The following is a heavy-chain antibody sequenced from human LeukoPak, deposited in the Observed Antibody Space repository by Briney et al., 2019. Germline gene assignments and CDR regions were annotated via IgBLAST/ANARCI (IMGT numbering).Heavy chain of an antibody. J-gene: IGHJ5*02. CDR2: ISSSSSTI. CDR3: ASARQPFPRGVPDWFDP. Sequence: GGSLRLSCAASGFTFSSYSMNWVRQAPGKGLEWVSSISSSSSTIYYADSVKGRFTISRDNAKNSLYLQMNSLRAEDTAVYYCASARQPFPRGVPDWFDPWGQGTLVTVSS. D-gene: IGHD1-1*01. V-gene: IGHV3-48*01. CDR1: GFTFSSYS.